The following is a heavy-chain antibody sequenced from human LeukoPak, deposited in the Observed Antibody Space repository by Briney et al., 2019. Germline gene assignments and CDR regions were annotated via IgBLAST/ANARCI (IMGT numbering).Heavy chain of an antibody. CDR3: ARGRIYGIFGVFIMKDYYGMDV. CDR2: MNPNSGNT. V-gene: IGHV1-8*01. J-gene: IGHJ6*02. D-gene: IGHD3-3*01. Sequence: ASVKVSCKASGYTFTSYDINWVRQATGQGLEWMGWMNPNSGNTGYAQKFQGRVTMTRNTSISTAYMELSSLRSEDTAVYYCARGRIYGIFGVFIMKDYYGMDVWGQGTTVTVSS. CDR1: GYTFTSYD.